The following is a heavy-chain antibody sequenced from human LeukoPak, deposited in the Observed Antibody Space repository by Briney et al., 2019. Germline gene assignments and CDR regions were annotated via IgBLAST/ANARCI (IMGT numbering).Heavy chain of an antibody. Sequence: GGSLRLSCAASGFTFDDYGMSWVRQAPGKGLEWVSGINWNGGSTGYADSVRGRFTISRDNSKNTLYLQMNSLRTEDTAMYYCARDWGVPAAPGDYWGQGTLVTVSS. V-gene: IGHV3-20*04. CDR2: INWNGGST. CDR3: ARDWGVPAAPGDY. CDR1: GFTFDDYG. J-gene: IGHJ4*02. D-gene: IGHD2-2*01.